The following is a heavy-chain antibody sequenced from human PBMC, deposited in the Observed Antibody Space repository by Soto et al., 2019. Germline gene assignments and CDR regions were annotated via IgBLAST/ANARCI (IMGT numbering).Heavy chain of an antibody. CDR1: GGPISSYY. CDR2: IYYSGST. V-gene: IGHV4-59*01. D-gene: IGHD5-12*01. J-gene: IGHJ5*02. Sequence: PSETLSLTCTVSGGPISSYYWSWIRQPPGKGLEWIGYIYYSGSTNYNPSLKSRVTISVDTSKNQFSLKLSSVTAADTAAYYCARSPNVIVATMDGAYNWFDPWGQGTLVTVSS. CDR3: ARSPNVIVATMDGAYNWFDP.